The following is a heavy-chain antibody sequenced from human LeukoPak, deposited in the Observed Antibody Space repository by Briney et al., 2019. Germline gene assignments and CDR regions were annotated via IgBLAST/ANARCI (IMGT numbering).Heavy chain of an antibody. J-gene: IGHJ1*01. CDR2: ISGSGGST. D-gene: IGHD1-1*01. CDR1: GFTVSSNY. V-gene: IGHV3-23*01. Sequence: PGGSLRLSCAASGFTVSSNYMSWVRQAPGKGLEWVSAISGSGGSTYYADSVKGRFTISRDNSKNTLYLQMNSLRAEDTAVYYCAKDQGRRQLQHWGQGTLVTVSS. CDR3: AKDQGRRQLQH.